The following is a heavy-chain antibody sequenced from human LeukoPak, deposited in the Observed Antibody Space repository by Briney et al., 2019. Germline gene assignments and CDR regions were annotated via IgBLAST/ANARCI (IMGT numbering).Heavy chain of an antibody. D-gene: IGHD4-17*01. Sequence: SETLSLTCTVSGGSISSSSYYWGWIRQPPGKGLEWIGSIYYSGSTYYNPSLKSRVTISVDTSKNQFSLKLSSVTAADTAVYYCTLRRTGLAKLDYWGQGTLVTVSS. V-gene: IGHV4-39*01. CDR1: GGSISSSSYY. J-gene: IGHJ4*02. CDR2: IYYSGST. CDR3: TLRRTGLAKLDY.